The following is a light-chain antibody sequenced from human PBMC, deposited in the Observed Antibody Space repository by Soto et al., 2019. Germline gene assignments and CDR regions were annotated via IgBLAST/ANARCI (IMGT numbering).Light chain of an antibody. Sequence: DIVMTQSPDSLAVSLGERATINCKSSQSVLYSSNNRNYFAWYQQKPGQPPKLLIYWASTRESGVPERFSGSASGTDFTLTISSXXXEDVAVYYCQQYYSIPYTFGQGTKLEIK. V-gene: IGKV4-1*01. CDR1: QSVLYSSNNRNY. CDR2: WAS. J-gene: IGKJ2*01. CDR3: QQYYSIPYT.